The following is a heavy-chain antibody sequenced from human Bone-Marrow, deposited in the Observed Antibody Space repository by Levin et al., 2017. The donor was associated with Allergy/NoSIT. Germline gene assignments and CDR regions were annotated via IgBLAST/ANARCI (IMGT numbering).Heavy chain of an antibody. CDR3: ARDLGIMQGFFDL. D-gene: IGHD7-27*01. Sequence: SETLSLTCTVSDGSFSDYYWSWLQQPPGKGLEWIGSVFHSGNTNSNPSLKSRVTISVDTSKNQFSLKVTSVTAADTAVYYCARDLGIMQGFFDLWGRGTLVTVSS. CDR1: DGSFSDYY. J-gene: IGHJ2*01. CDR2: VFHSGNT. V-gene: IGHV4-59*01.